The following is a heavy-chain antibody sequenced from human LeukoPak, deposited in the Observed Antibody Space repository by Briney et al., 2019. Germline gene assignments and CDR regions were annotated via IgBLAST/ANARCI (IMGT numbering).Heavy chain of an antibody. CDR2: INPNSGGT. CDR1: GYTFTGYY. CDR3: AYSMVRGVIPLGY. Sequence: ASVKVSCKASGYTFTGYYMHWVRQAPGQGLEWMGWINPNSGGTNYAQKFQGRDTMTRDTSISTAYMELSRLRSDDTAVYYCAYSMVRGVIPLGYWGQGTLVTVSS. D-gene: IGHD3-10*01. V-gene: IGHV1-2*02. J-gene: IGHJ4*02.